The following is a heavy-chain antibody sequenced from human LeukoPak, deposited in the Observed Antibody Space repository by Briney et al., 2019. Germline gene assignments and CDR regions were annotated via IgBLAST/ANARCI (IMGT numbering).Heavy chain of an antibody. Sequence: ASVKVSCKASGDTFTGYYMHWVRQAPGQGLEWMGWINPNSGGTNYAQKFQGRVTMTRDTSISTAYMELSRLRSDDTAVYYCARDRDSSGYLDYWGQGTLVTVSS. D-gene: IGHD3-22*01. V-gene: IGHV1-2*02. CDR2: INPNSGGT. CDR1: GDTFTGYY. CDR3: ARDRDSSGYLDY. J-gene: IGHJ4*02.